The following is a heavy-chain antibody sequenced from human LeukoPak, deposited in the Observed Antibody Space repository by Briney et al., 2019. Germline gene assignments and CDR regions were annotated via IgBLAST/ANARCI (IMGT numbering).Heavy chain of an antibody. J-gene: IGHJ4*02. D-gene: IGHD3-3*01. V-gene: IGHV4-61*02. CDR2: IYTSGST. CDR3: ARAPDYDFWSGSQSYYFDY. CDR1: GGSISSGSYY. Sequence: PSQTLSLTCTVSGGSISSGSYYWSWIRQPAGKGLEWIGRIYTSGSTNYNPSLKSRVTISVDTYKNQFSLKLSSVTAAVTAVYYCARAPDYDFWSGSQSYYFDYRGQGTLVPVSS.